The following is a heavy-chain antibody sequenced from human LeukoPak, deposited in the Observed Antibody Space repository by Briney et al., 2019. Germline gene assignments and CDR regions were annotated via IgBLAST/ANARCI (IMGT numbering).Heavy chain of an antibody. D-gene: IGHD5-24*01. CDR2: IYSGGGT. V-gene: IGHV3-53*01. J-gene: IGHJ4*02. Sequence: GGSLRLSCAASGFTVSSNYMSWVRQAPGKGLEWVSVIYSGGGTYYADSVKGRFTISRDNSKNTLYLQMNSLRAEDTAVYYCASRDGYNLHLGYWGQGTLVTVSS. CDR3: ASRDGYNLHLGY. CDR1: GFTVSSNY.